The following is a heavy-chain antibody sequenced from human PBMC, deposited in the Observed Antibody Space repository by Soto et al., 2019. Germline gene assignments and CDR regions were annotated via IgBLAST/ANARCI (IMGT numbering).Heavy chain of an antibody. CDR1: GYDFTTYG. CDR3: ARGRYGDY. CDR2: ISAHNGNT. V-gene: IGHV1-18*01. Sequence: QVHLVQSGAEVKKPGASVKVSCKGSGYDFTTYGITWVRQAPGQGLEWLAWISAHNGNTDYAQKLQGRVTVTRYTSTSTAYMELRSLRSADTDMYYCARGRYGDYWGQGALVTVSS. J-gene: IGHJ4*02. D-gene: IGHD1-1*01.